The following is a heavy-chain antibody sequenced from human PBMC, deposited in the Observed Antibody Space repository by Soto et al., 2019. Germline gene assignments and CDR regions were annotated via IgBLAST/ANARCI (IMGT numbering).Heavy chain of an antibody. CDR2: INHNGNT. V-gene: IGHV4-38-2*01. J-gene: IGHJ4*02. Sequence: SETRCLTCVVAGYSISSGYYWGWSRQPPGKGLEWIGSINHNGNTYYNPSLRSGVTISVDTSKSQLSLKLSSVTAADTAVYYCGRSGADYGSYIDYWGQGTLVTVS. CDR1: GYSISSGYY. D-gene: IGHD4-17*01. CDR3: GRSGADYGSYIDY.